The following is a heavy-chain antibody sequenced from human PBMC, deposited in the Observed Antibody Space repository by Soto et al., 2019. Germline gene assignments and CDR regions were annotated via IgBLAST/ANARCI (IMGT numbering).Heavy chain of an antibody. CDR1: GFTFSSYG. J-gene: IGHJ3*02. CDR2: ISYEGSNK. V-gene: IGHV3-30*18. Sequence: QVQLVESGGGVVQPGRSLRLSCAASGFTFSSYGMHWVRQAPGKGLEWVAVISYEGSNKYYADSVKGRFTISRDNSKNTLYLQMNSLRAEDTAVYYCAKDLGHGGRGAFDIWGQGTMVTVSS. D-gene: IGHD7-27*01. CDR3: AKDLGHGGRGAFDI.